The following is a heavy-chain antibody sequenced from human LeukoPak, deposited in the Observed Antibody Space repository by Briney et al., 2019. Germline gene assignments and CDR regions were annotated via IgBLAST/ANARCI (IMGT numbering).Heavy chain of an antibody. CDR3: ARGRIVVVPAAMLSETYYYYMDV. D-gene: IGHD2-2*01. V-gene: IGHV4-34*01. CDR2: INHSGST. CDR1: GGSFSGYY. Sequence: SETLSLTCAVYGGSFSGYYWSWIRQPPGKGLGWIGEINHSGSTNYNPSLKSRVTISVDTSKNQFSLKLSSVTAADTAVYYCARGRIVVVPAAMLSETYYYYMDVWGKGTTVTVSS. J-gene: IGHJ6*03.